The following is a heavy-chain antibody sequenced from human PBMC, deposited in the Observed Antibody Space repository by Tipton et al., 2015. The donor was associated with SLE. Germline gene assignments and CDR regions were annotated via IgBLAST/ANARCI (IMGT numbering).Heavy chain of an antibody. J-gene: IGHJ3*02. V-gene: IGHV1-18*01. CDR1: GYTFTSYG. CDR2: ISAYNGNT. Sequence: QLVQSGPEVKKPGASVKVSCKASGYTFTSYGISWVRQAPGHGLEWMGWISAYNGNTNYAQKLQGRVTMTTDTSTSTAYMERRSLRSDDTAVYYCAIPRGIAARDDAFDIWGQGTMVTVSS. D-gene: IGHD6-6*01. CDR3: AIPRGIAARDDAFDI.